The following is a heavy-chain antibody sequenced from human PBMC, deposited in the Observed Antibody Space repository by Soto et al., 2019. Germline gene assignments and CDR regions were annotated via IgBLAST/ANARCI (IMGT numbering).Heavy chain of an antibody. CDR3: AREIVAYCGGDCSNPYYFDY. J-gene: IGHJ4*02. CDR2: TYYRSKWYN. Sequence: PSQTLSLTCAISGDSVSSNSAAWNWIRQSPSRGLEWLGRTYYRSKWYNDYAVSVKSRITINPDTSKNQFSLQLNSVTPEDTAVYYCAREIVAYCGGDCSNPYYFDYWGQGTLVTVS. D-gene: IGHD2-21*02. V-gene: IGHV6-1*01. CDR1: GDSVSSNSAA.